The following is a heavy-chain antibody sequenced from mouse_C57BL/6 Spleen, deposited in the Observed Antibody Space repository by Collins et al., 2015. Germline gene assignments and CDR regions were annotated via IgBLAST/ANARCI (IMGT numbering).Heavy chain of an antibody. CDR2: IYPGDGDT. J-gene: IGHJ4*01. CDR3: ARLHYYGSSYYAMDY. V-gene: IGHV1-80*01. D-gene: IGHD1-1*01. Sequence: QVQLQQSGAELVKPGASVKISCKASGYAFSSYWMNWVKQRPGKGLEWIGRIYPGDGDTNYNGKFKGKATLTADKSSSTAYMQLSSLTSEDSAVYFCARLHYYGSSYYAMDYWGQGTSVTVSS. CDR1: GYAFSSYW.